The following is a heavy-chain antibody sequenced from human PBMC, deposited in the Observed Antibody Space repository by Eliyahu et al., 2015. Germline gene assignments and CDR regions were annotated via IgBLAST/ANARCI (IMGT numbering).Heavy chain of an antibody. D-gene: IGHD3-22*01. CDR2: ISGSGGST. V-gene: IGHV3-23*01. CDR3: ASSSYGGYYDSSGYHGDAFDI. J-gene: IGHJ3*02. CDR1: GFRFSSYA. Sequence: VQPGGSLRLSCAASGFRFSSYAMNWVRQAPGKGLEWVSGISGSGGSTYYADSVKGRFTISRDNSKKMVYLQMNSLRAEDTAVYYCASSSYGGYYDSSGYHGDAFDIWGQGTMVTVSS.